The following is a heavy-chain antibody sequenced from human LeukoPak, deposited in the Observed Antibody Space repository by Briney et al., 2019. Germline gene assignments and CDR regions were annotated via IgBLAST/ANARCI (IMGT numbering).Heavy chain of an antibody. CDR2: ISAYNGNT. CDR1: GGTFSSYA. J-gene: IGHJ4*02. CDR3: AVLGSGISHFDY. D-gene: IGHD2-15*01. V-gene: IGHV1-18*01. Sequence: GASVKVSCKASGGTFSSYAISWVRQAPGQGLEWMGWISAYNGNTNYAQKLQGRVTMTTDTSTSTAYMELRSLRSDDTAVYYCAVLGSGISHFDYWGQGTLVTVSS.